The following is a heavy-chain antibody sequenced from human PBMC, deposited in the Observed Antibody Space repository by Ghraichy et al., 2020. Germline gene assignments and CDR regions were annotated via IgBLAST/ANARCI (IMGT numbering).Heavy chain of an antibody. CDR1: GGSFSGHY. J-gene: IGHJ6*03. Sequence: SQTHSLTCAVYGGSFSGHYWNWIRQSPGKGLEWIGEIYYSGSTNYNPSLESRITISLDTSKNQISLKLRSVTAADTGVYYYARGRDLVIVQTASSYYYMDVWGQGTTVTVSS. V-gene: IGHV4-34*01. CDR2: IYYSGST. D-gene: IGHD3-10*01. CDR3: ARGRDLVIVQTASSYYYMDV.